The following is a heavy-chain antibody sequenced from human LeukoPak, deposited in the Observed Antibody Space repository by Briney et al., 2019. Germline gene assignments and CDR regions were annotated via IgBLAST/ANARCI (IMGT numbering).Heavy chain of an antibody. J-gene: IGHJ4*02. CDR2: IYYSGST. CDR3: ARDHRDGYNIFDY. D-gene: IGHD5-24*01. V-gene: IGHV4-59*01. CDR1: GGSISSYY. Sequence: SETLSLTCTVSGGSISSYYWSWIRQPPGKGLEWIGYIYYSGSTNYNPSLKSRVTISVDTSKNQFSLKLSSVTAADTAVYYYARDHRDGYNIFDYWGQGTLVTVSS.